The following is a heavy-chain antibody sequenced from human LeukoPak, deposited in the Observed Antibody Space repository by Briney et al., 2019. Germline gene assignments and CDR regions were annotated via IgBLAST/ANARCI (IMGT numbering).Heavy chain of an antibody. CDR1: GYSISRGYY. Sequence: SETLSLTCDVSGYSISRGYYWGWVRRSPGKGLEWIENIHHSGRTYYNPSLKSRVTISVDMSKNQISLKLTSVPAADTAVYHCTRETIRFCSDTDCLQGEFWGQGALVTVSS. CDR3: TRETIRFCSDTDCLQGEF. J-gene: IGHJ4*02. CDR2: IHHSGRT. D-gene: IGHD2-15*01. V-gene: IGHV4-38-2*02.